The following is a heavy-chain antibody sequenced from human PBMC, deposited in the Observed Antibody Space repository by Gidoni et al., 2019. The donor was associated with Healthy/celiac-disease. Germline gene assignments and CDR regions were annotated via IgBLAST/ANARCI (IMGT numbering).Heavy chain of an antibody. CDR3: ASNLRKVPVTHPQYYFDY. J-gene: IGHJ4*02. CDR2: ISSSSSTM. D-gene: IGHD4-17*01. Sequence: EVQLVESGGGLVQPGGSLRLSCAASGFTFSSYSMNWVRQAPGKGLEWVSYISSSSSTMYYADSVKGRFTISRDNAKNSLYLQMNSLRDEDTAVYYCASNLRKVPVTHPQYYFDYWGQGTLVTVSS. CDR1: GFTFSSYS. V-gene: IGHV3-48*02.